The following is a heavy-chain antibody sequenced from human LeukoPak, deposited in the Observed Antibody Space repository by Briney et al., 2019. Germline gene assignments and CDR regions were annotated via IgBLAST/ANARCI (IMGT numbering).Heavy chain of an antibody. D-gene: IGHD3-22*01. CDR1: GFTFSAFS. J-gene: IGHJ4*02. CDR2: ISSSSRYI. CDR3: AKVTSSGYYYPAGVDY. Sequence: PGGSLRLSCAVSGFTFSAFSMNWVRQAPGKGLEWLSSISSSSRYINYADSVKGRLTISRDNAKNSVFLQMNSLRAEDTAVYYCAKVTSSGYYYPAGVDYWGQGTLVTVSS. V-gene: IGHV3-21*06.